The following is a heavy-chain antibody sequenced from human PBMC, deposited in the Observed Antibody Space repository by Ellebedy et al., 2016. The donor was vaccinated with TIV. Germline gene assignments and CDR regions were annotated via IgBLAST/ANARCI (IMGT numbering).Heavy chain of an antibody. CDR3: STLSDTGY. CDR1: GFAFSTHS. CDR2: ISSSGAYR. J-gene: IGHJ4*01. Sequence: GESLKISCAASGFAFSTHSMNWVRQAPGKGLEWVSSISSSGAYRYHADSMEGRFTISRDNAKNTLYLQMNSLKAEDTAMYYCSTLSDTGYWGHGTLVTVSS. D-gene: IGHD2-21*02. V-gene: IGHV3-21*01.